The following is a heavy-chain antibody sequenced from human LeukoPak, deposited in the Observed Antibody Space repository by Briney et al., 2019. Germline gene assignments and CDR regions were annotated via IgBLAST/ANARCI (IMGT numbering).Heavy chain of an antibody. CDR2: ISAYNGNT. CDR1: GYTFTSYG. CDR3: ARVAYYDSSGYYKRAVWFDP. D-gene: IGHD3-22*01. Sequence: ASVKVSCKASGYTFTSYGISWVRQAPGQGLEWMGWISAYNGNTNYAQKLQGRVTMTTDTSTSTAYMELRSLRSDDTAVYYCARVAYYDSSGYYKRAVWFDPWGQGTLVTVSS. V-gene: IGHV1-18*01. J-gene: IGHJ5*02.